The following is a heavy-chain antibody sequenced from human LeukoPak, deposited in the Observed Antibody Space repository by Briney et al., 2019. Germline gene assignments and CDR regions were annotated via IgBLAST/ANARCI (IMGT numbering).Heavy chain of an antibody. CDR2: ISGSGGST. V-gene: IGHV3-23*01. J-gene: IGHJ4*02. CDR1: GFTFSNYA. CDR3: AKLYGYYDSTGYHYYFDY. D-gene: IGHD3-22*01. Sequence: GGSLRLSCAASGFTFSNYAMSGGRQAPGKGLEWVSAISGSGGSTFYADSVKGRFTISRDNSKNTLYLQMSSLGAEDTAVYYCAKLYGYYDSTGYHYYFDYWGQGTLVTVSS.